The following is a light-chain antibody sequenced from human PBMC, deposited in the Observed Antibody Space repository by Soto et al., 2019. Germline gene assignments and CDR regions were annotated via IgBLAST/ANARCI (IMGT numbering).Light chain of an antibody. CDR2: VAS. J-gene: IGKJ1*01. Sequence: EIVMTQSPATLSVSPGERVTHSCWASQSVITSLAWYQQKPGQAPRLLIYVASTRATVVPARFSGSGSGTEFTLTISSLQSDDFAVYYCQQYYKWRSFGQGTKVDIK. CDR3: QQYYKWRS. V-gene: IGKV3-15*01. CDR1: QSVITS.